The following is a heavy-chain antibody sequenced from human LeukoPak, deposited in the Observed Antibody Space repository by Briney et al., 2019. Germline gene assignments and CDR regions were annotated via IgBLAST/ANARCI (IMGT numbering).Heavy chain of an antibody. Sequence: PGGSLRLSCAASGFTFSSFPMHWVRQAPGKGLEWVAVISSDGFNKYYADSVKGRFTISRDNSKKTLYLQMNSLIIADTAVYYCAKDSTVTSLYWYFDLWGRGTLVTVSS. CDR3: AKDSTVTSLYWYFDL. V-gene: IGHV3-30*18. CDR2: ISSDGFNK. J-gene: IGHJ2*01. D-gene: IGHD4-17*01. CDR1: GFTFSSFP.